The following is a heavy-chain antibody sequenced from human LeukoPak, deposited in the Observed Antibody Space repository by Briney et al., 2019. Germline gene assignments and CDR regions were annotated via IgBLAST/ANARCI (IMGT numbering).Heavy chain of an antibody. J-gene: IGHJ6*03. V-gene: IGHV3-21*01. CDR2: ISSSSSYI. Sequence: PGGSLRLSCAASGFAFSSYSMNWVRQAPGKGLEWVSSISSSSSYIYYADSVKGRFTISRDNAKNSLYLQMNSLRAEDTAVYYCARVYGDYVFYYYYYYMDVWGKGTTVTVSS. CDR3: ARVYGDYVFYYYYYYMDV. D-gene: IGHD4-17*01. CDR1: GFAFSSYS.